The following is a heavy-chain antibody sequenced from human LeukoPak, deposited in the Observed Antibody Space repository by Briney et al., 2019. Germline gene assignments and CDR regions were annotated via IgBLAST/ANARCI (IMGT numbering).Heavy chain of an antibody. CDR1: GFTFRSYA. CDR3: ARVGFLEWLLYRDHFDY. Sequence: PGGTLRLSCAASGFTFRSYAMSWVRQAPGKGLEWVSAISGSSGSTYYADSVKGRFTISRDNAKNTLYLQMNGLRAEDTAVYYCARVGFLEWLLYRDHFDYWGQGTLVTVSS. J-gene: IGHJ4*02. V-gene: IGHV3-23*01. D-gene: IGHD3-3*02. CDR2: ISGSSGST.